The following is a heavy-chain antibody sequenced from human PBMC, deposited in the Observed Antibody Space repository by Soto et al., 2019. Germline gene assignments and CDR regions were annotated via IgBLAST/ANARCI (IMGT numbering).Heavy chain of an antibody. J-gene: IGHJ2*01. D-gene: IGHD4-17*01. CDR2: IYDSGST. V-gene: IGHV4-30-4*01. CDR1: GGSISGGVGGLYY. CDR3: AREVIPLTTYWYFDL. Sequence: QLQLRESGPGLVKPSETLSLTCTVSGGSISGGVGGLYYWSWIRQPPGKGLEWIGYIYDSGSTYYILSLMSRVTITVDTSKTQSSLGLSSVTAADTAVYYCAREVIPLTTYWYFDLWGRGTLGTVSS.